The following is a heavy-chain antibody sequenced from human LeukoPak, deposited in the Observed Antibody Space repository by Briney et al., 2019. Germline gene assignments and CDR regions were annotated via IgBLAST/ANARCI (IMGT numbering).Heavy chain of an antibody. J-gene: IGHJ4*02. CDR2: TSGDEDST. Sequence: GGSLRLSCAASGFTIGGFAMSWVRQAPGKGLEWLAVTSGDEDSTHYADSVRGRFVISTDNSKNSLFLQMDSLRADDTAVYYCTIDLMTGFSSGWHFGYWGQGTLVTVSS. D-gene: IGHD6-19*01. CDR3: TIDLMTGFSSGWHFGY. V-gene: IGHV3-23*01. CDR1: GFTIGGFA.